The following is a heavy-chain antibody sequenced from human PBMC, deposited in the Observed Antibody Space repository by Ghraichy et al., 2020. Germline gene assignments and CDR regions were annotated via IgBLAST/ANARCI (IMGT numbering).Heavy chain of an antibody. J-gene: IGHJ6*02. CDR1: GFTFSSYS. D-gene: IGHD6-13*01. CDR3: ARAFSPADSRDSSSWGRPYYYDGMDG. Sequence: LSLTCAASGFTFSSYSMNWVRQAPGKGLEWVSSISSSSSYIYYADSVKGRFTISRDNAKNSLYLQMNSLRAEDTAVYYCARAFSPADSRDSSSWGRPYYYDGMDGWGQGTTVTVSS. V-gene: IGHV3-21*01. CDR2: ISSSSSYI.